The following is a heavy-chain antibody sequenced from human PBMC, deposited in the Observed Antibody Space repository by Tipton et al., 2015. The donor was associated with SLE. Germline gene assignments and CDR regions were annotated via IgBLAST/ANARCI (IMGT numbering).Heavy chain of an antibody. V-gene: IGHV5-51*03. CDR3: ARVRCSGGSCYSYFDY. Sequence: QLVQSGAEVKKPGESLKISCKGSGYSFTSYWIGWVRQMPGKGLEWMGIIYPGDSDTRYSPSFQGQVTISADKSISTAYLQWSSLKASDTAMYYCARVRCSGGSCYSYFDYWGQGTLVTVSS. CDR1: GYSFTSYW. J-gene: IGHJ4*02. CDR2: IYPGDSDT. D-gene: IGHD2-15*01.